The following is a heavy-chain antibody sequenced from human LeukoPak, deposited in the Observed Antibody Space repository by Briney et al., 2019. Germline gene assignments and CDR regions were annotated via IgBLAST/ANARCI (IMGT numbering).Heavy chain of an antibody. V-gene: IGHV4-39*01. J-gene: IGHJ4*02. Sequence: DTLSLTCTVSGGSISSSTYYWGWIRQPPGKGLECIVTIYYSGSTYYNPSLKSRVTISVDTSKDQFSLKLTSVTAADTAVYYCARHYGRGPLDYWGQGTLVTVPS. CDR3: ARHYGRGPLDY. D-gene: IGHD1-14*01. CDR1: GGSISSSTYY. CDR2: IYYSGST.